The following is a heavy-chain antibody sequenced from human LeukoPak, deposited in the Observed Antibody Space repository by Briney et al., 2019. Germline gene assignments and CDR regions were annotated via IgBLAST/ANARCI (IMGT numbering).Heavy chain of an antibody. V-gene: IGHV3-21*01. CDR1: GFTFGSYS. J-gene: IGHJ4*02. CDR2: ISGSSGYI. Sequence: GGSLRLSCAASGFTFGSYSMNWVRQAPGKGLEWVSSISGSSGYIYYADSMKGRFTISRDNAKNSLYLQMDSLRAEDTAVYYCARGTTLTSPFDYWGQGTLVTVSS. D-gene: IGHD4-17*01. CDR3: ARGTTLTSPFDY.